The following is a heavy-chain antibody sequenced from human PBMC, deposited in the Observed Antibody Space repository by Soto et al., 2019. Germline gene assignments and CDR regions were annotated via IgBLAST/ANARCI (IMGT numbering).Heavy chain of an antibody. CDR1: GLTFSTCD. CDR2: ISYDGNNI. D-gene: IGHD1-26*01. J-gene: IGHJ4*02. Sequence: QVQLVESGGGVVQPGRSLRLSCAASGLTFSTCDMHWVRQAPGKGLDWVAVISYDGNNIYYAASVQGRFTISRDNSKNTVYLQMNSLRLEDTALYYCARVAPFSGSHYLLNYWGQGTLVTVSS. CDR3: ARVAPFSGSHYLLNY. V-gene: IGHV3-30-3*01.